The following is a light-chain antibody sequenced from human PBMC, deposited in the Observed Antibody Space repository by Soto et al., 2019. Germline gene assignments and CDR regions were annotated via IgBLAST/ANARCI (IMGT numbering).Light chain of an antibody. CDR1: QSVSTNF. Sequence: EIVLTQSPGTLSLSPGEGATLSCRASQSVSTNFFAWYQQKPGQAPRLLIYGASTRATGIPDRFSGSGSGTDFTLTISRLEPEDFAVYYCQQYGRTSWTFGQGTGGYQT. V-gene: IGKV3-20*01. CDR3: QQYGRTSWT. J-gene: IGKJ1*01. CDR2: GAS.